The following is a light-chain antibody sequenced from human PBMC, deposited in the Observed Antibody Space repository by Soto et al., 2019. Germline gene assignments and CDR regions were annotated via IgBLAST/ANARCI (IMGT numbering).Light chain of an antibody. V-gene: IGKV3-11*01. CDR2: DAS. CDR1: QSVSSY. Sequence: ILLTQSPATLSFSPGEXAXXXXRASQSVSSYLAWYQQKPGQAPRLLIYDASNRATGIPARFSGSGSGTDFTLTISSLEPEDFAVYYCQQRSNWITFGQGTRLEIK. J-gene: IGKJ5*01. CDR3: QQRSNWIT.